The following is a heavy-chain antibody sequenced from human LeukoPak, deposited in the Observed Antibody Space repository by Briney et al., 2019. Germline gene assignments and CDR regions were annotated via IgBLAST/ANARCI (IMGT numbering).Heavy chain of an antibody. CDR1: GFTFSSYS. CDR2: IWYDGSNK. V-gene: IGHV3-33*01. D-gene: IGHD4-23*01. J-gene: IGHJ4*02. CDR3: ARDRDGGGTAPFDY. Sequence: PGGSLRLSCAASGFTFSSYSMHWVRQAPGKGLEWVAVIWYDGSNKYYADSVKGRFTISRDNSKNTLYLQMNSLRAEDTAVYYCARDRDGGGTAPFDYWGQGTLVTVSS.